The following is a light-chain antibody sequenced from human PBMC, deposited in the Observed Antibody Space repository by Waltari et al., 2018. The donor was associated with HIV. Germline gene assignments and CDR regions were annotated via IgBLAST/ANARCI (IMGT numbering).Light chain of an antibody. V-gene: IGLV1-44*01. CDR2: SYN. Sequence: QSVLTQPPSASGTPGQRVTISCSGSSSNIGSNTVNWYQQLPGTAPKLLIYSYNLRPSGGPCRFSGSKSGTSAALDISGLQADDEADYYCAAWDDSLKGPIFGGGTKVTVL. CDR3: AAWDDSLKGPI. J-gene: IGLJ2*01. CDR1: SSNIGSNT.